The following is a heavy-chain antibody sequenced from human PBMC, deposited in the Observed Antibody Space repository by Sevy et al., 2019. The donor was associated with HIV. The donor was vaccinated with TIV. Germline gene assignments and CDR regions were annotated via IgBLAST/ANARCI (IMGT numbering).Heavy chain of an antibody. J-gene: IGHJ4*02. D-gene: IGHD5-12*01. CDR1: GFTFSSYN. Sequence: GSLRLSCVASGFTFSSYNMNWVRQAPGKGLEWVSSISSSSSYVYHADSVKGRFTISRDNAKNSLYLQMNSLRAEDTAVYYCAKRGSKSGYALGYWGQGTLVTVSS. V-gene: IGHV3-21*06. CDR2: ISSSSSYV. CDR3: AKRGSKSGYALGY.